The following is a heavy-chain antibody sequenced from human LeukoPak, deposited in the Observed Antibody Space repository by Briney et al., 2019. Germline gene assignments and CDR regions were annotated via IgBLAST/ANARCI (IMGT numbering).Heavy chain of an antibody. CDR3: ARDRDIVVVPALDY. V-gene: IGHV3-66*01. CDR2: IYSGGST. D-gene: IGHD2-2*01. Sequence: GGSLRLSCAASGFSVSSNYMSWVRQAPGKGLEWVSVIYSGGSTYYADSVKGRFTISRDNSKNSLYLQMNSLRAEDTAVYYCARDRDIVVVPALDYWGQGTLVTVSS. J-gene: IGHJ4*02. CDR1: GFSVSSNY.